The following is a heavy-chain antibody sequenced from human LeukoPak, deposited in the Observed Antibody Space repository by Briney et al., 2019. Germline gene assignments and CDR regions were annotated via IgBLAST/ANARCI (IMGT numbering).Heavy chain of an antibody. Sequence: GGSLRLSCAASGFTFSSYAMSWVRQAPGKGLEWVSAISGSGGSTYYADSVNGRFTISRENTKNTMYLQLNSLRAEDTAVYYCVKDHYYDSSGYSDYWGQGTLVTVSS. D-gene: IGHD3-22*01. J-gene: IGHJ4*02. CDR2: ISGSGGST. CDR1: GFTFSSYA. CDR3: VKDHYYDSSGYSDY. V-gene: IGHV3-23*01.